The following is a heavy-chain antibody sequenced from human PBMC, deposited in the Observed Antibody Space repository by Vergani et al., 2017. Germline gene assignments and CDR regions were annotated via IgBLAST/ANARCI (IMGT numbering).Heavy chain of an antibody. Sequence: QVQLVESGGGVVQPGRSLRLSCAASGFIFSSYGMHWVRQAPGKGLEWVALIWYDGSNKYYADSVKGRFTISRDNSKNTLYLQMNSLRDEDTAVYYCARAIDSSGYYSDYWGQGTLVTVSS. J-gene: IGHJ4*02. D-gene: IGHD3-22*01. CDR1: GFIFSSYG. V-gene: IGHV3-33*01. CDR2: IWYDGSNK. CDR3: ARAIDSSGYYSDY.